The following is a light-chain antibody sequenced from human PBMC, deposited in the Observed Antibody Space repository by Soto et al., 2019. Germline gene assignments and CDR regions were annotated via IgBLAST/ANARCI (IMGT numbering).Light chain of an antibody. CDR2: DAS. J-gene: IGKJ3*01. CDR3: QQDYTWSIT. CDR1: EGVSRN. V-gene: IGKV3-15*01. Sequence: EILMTQSPAGLSMAQGESVTFSWRASEGVSRNLACYHHKPGQAPVILTSDASTEATGIPARFRGSGYGAEYTRTSSSLQSEDSALYYCQQDYTWSITFGRGTKLDIK.